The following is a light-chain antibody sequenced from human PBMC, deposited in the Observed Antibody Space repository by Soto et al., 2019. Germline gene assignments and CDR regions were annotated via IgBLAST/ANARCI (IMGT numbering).Light chain of an antibody. J-gene: IGKJ1*01. CDR3: QQSYSTPPT. Sequence: DMQMTQSPSSLSASVGDRVTITCRASQSIGKYLNWYQQKPGKAPNLLIYSASSLQTGVPSRFSGSGSGTDFTLTISSLQPEDFATYYCQQSYSTPPTFGQGTQVDIK. CDR2: SAS. CDR1: QSIGKY. V-gene: IGKV1-39*01.